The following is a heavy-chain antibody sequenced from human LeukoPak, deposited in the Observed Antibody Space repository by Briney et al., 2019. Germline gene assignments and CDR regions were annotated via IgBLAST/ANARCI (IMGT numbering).Heavy chain of an antibody. CDR1: GFTFSSFG. J-gene: IGHJ4*02. V-gene: IGHV3-23*01. D-gene: IGHD3-3*01. CDR2: SGCSGCAT. CDR3: AKGKDFNGYYVDS. Sequence: GGSLRLSCAASGFTFSSFGMSWVRQSPETGLEWASVSGCSGCATHYAESVNGRFTISRDNSKNTIYLEMSRLRADDTAVYYRAKGKDFNGYYVDSWGQGTLVTVSS.